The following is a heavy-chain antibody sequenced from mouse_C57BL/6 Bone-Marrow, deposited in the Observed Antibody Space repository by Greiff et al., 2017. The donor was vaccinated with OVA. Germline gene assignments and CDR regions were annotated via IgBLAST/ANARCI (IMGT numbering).Heavy chain of an antibody. V-gene: IGHV2-6*03. CDR1: GFSLTSYG. CDR2: IWSDGST. D-gene: IGHD2-4*01. CDR3: AITYDYDRAWFAY. J-gene: IGHJ3*01. Sequence: QVQLQQSGPGLVAPSQSLSITCTVSGFSLTSYGVHWVRQPPGKGLEWLVVIWSDGSTTYNSALKSRLSISKDNSKSQVFLKMNSLQTDDTAMYYCAITYDYDRAWFAYWGQGTLVTVSA.